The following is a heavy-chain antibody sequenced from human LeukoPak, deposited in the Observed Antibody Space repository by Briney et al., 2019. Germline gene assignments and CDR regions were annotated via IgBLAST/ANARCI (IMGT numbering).Heavy chain of an antibody. CDR1: GGTFSSYA. Sequence: SVKLSCKASGGTFSSYAISWVRQAPGQGLEWVGGFIRIFGTANYAQKLQGRVTITADKSTSTAYMELSSLRAEDTAVYYCARPIYYDSSGYFWDAFDIWGQGTMVTVSS. J-gene: IGHJ3*02. CDR2: FIRIFGTA. V-gene: IGHV1-69*06. D-gene: IGHD3-22*01. CDR3: ARPIYYDSSGYFWDAFDI.